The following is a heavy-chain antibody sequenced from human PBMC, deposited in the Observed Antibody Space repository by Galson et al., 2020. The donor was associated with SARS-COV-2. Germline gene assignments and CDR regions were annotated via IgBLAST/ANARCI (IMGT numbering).Heavy chain of an antibody. CDR2: IRSSGSTI. D-gene: IGHD3-3*01. Sequence: KLGEYLMIPCAASGFTFSDYYMSWIRQAPGKRLEWVSYIRSSGSTIYYADSVKGRFTISRDNAKNSLYLQMNSLRAENTAVYYCARGDFWSGYYLDYWGQGTLVTVSS. J-gene: IGHJ4*02. V-gene: IGHV3-11*01. CDR1: GFTFSDYY. CDR3: ARGDFWSGYYLDY.